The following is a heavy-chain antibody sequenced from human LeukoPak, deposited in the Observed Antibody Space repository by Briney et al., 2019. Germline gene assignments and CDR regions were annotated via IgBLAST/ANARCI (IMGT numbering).Heavy chain of an antibody. D-gene: IGHD5-12*01. Sequence: SETLSLTCTVSGGSVSTTNYYWNSIRQPPGKGLEWIGYISYSGSTDYNPSLKSRVTRSVDTSKNQFSLNLTSVTAADTAVYYCARPESGYDDWYFDLWGRGTLVTVSS. V-gene: IGHV4-61*01. CDR3: ARPESGYDDWYFDL. J-gene: IGHJ2*01. CDR1: GGSVSTTNYY. CDR2: ISYSGST.